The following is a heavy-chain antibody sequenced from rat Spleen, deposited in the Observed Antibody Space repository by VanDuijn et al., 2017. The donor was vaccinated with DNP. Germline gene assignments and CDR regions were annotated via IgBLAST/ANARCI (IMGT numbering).Heavy chain of an antibody. D-gene: IGHD1-1*01. CDR1: GYTFTSNY. Sequence: QVQLQQSGTELAKPGSSVRISCEASGYTFTSNYIGWIKQTTGQDLQYIGYIHTGSGGTSDNEKFKGKATCTVDKYSRTAFMQLSSLTPDDSAVYYCTRCILYYYSGNYLDYWGKGVMVTVSS. V-gene: IGHV1-43*01. CDR2: IHTGSGGT. J-gene: IGHJ2*01. CDR3: TRCILYYYSGNYLDY.